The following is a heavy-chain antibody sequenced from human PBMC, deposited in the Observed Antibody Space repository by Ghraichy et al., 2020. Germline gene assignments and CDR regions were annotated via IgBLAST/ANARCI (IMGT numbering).Heavy chain of an antibody. Sequence: SETMSLTCTVSGDSIGSGGYYWSWLRQHPGKGLEWIGYVYYSGSTYYNPSLKSRISTSVDTSRNQFSLKVTSVTAADTAVYYCARGGNYFDTLGPRSFDYWGQGILVTVSS. D-gene: IGHD2/OR15-2a*01. J-gene: IGHJ4*02. CDR3: ARGGNYFDTLGPRSFDY. CDR2: VYYSGST. CDR1: GDSIGSGGYY. V-gene: IGHV4-31*03.